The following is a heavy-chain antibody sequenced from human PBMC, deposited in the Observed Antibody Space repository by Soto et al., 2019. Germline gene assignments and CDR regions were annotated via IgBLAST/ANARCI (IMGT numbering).Heavy chain of an antibody. D-gene: IGHD4-4*01. CDR2: INPDGSTT. CDR3: ARVPTTVTTPGMDV. V-gene: IGHV3-74*01. Sequence: GGSLRLSCAASGFTFSSYWMHWVRQAPGEGLMWVSRINPDGSTTSYADSVKGRSTISRDNAKNTLYLQMNSLRVEDTAVYYCARVPTTVTTPGMDVWGQGTTVTVSS. J-gene: IGHJ6*02. CDR1: GFTFSSYW.